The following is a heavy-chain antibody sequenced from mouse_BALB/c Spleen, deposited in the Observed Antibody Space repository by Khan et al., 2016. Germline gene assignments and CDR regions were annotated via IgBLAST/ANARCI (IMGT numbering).Heavy chain of an antibody. J-gene: IGHJ2*01. CDR1: GYSITSDYA. D-gene: IGHD1-1*01. CDR2: IAYSGST. V-gene: IGHV3-2*02. CDR3: ARRTYYYGSSYFDY. Sequence: EVQLQESGPGLVKPSQSLSLTCTVTGYSITSDYAWNWIRQFPGNKLEWMGYIAYSGSTTYNPSLKSRISITRDTSKNQVFLQLNSVTTEDTATXYCARRTYYYGSSYFDYWGQGTTLTVSS.